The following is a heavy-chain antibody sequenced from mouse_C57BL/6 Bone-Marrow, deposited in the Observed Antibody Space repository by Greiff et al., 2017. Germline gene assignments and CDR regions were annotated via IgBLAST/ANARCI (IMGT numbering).Heavy chain of an antibody. CDR2: IDPENGDT. V-gene: IGHV14-4*01. J-gene: IGHJ2*01. Sequence: VQLQQSGAELVRPGASVKLSCTASGFNIKDDYMHWVKQRPEQGLEWIGWIDPENGDTEYASKFQGKATITADTSSNTAYLQLSSLTSEDTAVYDCTTTVVPRDYFDYWGQGTTLTVSS. CDR1: GFNIKDDY. D-gene: IGHD1-1*01. CDR3: TTTVVPRDYFDY.